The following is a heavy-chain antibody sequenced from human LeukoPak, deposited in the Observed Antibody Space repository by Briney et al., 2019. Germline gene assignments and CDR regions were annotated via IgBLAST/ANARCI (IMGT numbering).Heavy chain of an antibody. CDR3: ARDVGIIDY. CDR1: GFIVSGNY. D-gene: IGHD7-27*01. V-gene: IGHV3-66*01. J-gene: IGHJ4*02. Sequence: PGGSLRLSCAASGFIVSGNYMSWVRQAPGKGLEWVSVIYSGGTTYYGDSVRGRFTISRDNSKNTLYLQMNSLIAEDTAVCCCARDVGIIDYWGQGTLVTVSS. CDR2: IYSGGTT.